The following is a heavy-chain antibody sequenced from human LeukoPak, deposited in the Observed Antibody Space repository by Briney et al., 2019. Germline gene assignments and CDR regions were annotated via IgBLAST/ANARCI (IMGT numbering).Heavy chain of an antibody. J-gene: IGHJ4*02. V-gene: IGHV1-46*03. CDR3: AREGRRYCSSTSCYNDY. CDR2: INPSAGST. CDR1: GYTFTSYY. Sequence: ASVKGSCKASGYTFTSYYMHWVRQAPGQGLEWMGIINPSAGSTSYAQKFQGRVTMTRDTSTSTVYMELSSLRSEDTAVYYCAREGRRYCSSTSCYNDYWGQGTLVTVSS. D-gene: IGHD2-2*02.